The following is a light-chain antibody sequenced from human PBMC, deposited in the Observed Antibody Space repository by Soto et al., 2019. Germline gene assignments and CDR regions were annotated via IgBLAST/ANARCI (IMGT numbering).Light chain of an antibody. CDR3: QQYVSSPYT. Sequence: ILLTQSPGTLSLSPGERATLSCRSSQTVSSNYLAWCQQRPGQAPRLLIYGASSRATGVPDRFSGSASETDFTLSISSLVPEDSAVYYCQQYVSSPYTFGQGTRLEIK. CDR2: GAS. CDR1: QTVSSNY. J-gene: IGKJ5*01. V-gene: IGKV3-20*01.